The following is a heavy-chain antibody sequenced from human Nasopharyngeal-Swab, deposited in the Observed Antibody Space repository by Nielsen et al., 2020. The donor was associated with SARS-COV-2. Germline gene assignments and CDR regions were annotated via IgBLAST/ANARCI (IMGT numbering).Heavy chain of an antibody. D-gene: IGHD4-17*01. CDR1: GFTFSSYG. J-gene: IGHJ4*02. V-gene: IGHV3-30*03. CDR2: ISYGGSNK. CDR3: ARGGLRGGFDY. Sequence: GGSLRLSCAASGFTFSSYGMHWVRQAPGKGLEWVAVISYGGSNKYYADSVKGRFTISRDNSKNTLYLQMNSLRAEDTAVYYCARGGLRGGFDYWGQGTLVTVSS.